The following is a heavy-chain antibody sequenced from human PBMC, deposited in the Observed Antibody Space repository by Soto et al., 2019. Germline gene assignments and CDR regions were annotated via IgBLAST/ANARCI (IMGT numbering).Heavy chain of an antibody. V-gene: IGHV2-5*01. J-gene: IGHJ4*02. CDR1: GFSLSTSGVG. Sequence: GSGPTLVNPTQTLTLTCTFSGFSLSTSGVGVGWIRQPPGKALEWLALIYWNDDKRYSPSLKSRLTITKDTSKNQVVLTMTNMDPVDTATYYCAHRRCSSTSCFIRLRFLEWLSFDYWGQGTLVTVSS. CDR3: AHRRCSSTSCFIRLRFLEWLSFDY. CDR2: IYWNDDK. D-gene: IGHD3-3*01.